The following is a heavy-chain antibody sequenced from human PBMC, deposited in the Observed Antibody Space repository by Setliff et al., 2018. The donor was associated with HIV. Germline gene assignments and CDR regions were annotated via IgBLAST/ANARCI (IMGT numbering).Heavy chain of an antibody. J-gene: IGHJ5*02. CDR2: IIPIFGTA. V-gene: IGHV1-69*13. CDR1: GGTFSSYA. Sequence: SVNVSCKASGGTFSSYAISWVRQAPGQGLEWMGGIIPIFGTASYAQKFQGRVTITADESTSTAYMELSSLRSEDTAVYYCAGVDTAMVLRYNWFDPWGQGTLVTVSS. D-gene: IGHD5-18*01. CDR3: AGVDTAMVLRYNWFDP.